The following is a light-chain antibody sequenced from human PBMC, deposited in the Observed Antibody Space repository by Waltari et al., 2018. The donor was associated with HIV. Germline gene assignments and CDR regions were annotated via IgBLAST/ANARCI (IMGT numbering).Light chain of an antibody. CDR2: MNN. V-gene: IGLV1-44*01. CDR1: TSNIENND. CDR3: ATWDDSLNGV. J-gene: IGLJ3*02. Sequence: HSVLTQPPSASGTPGQTVIISCSGTTSNIENNDVPWYQHFPGSAPKLLIYMNNYRPSGVPDRFAGSRSGTSASLTISGLQIEDEAQYYCATWDDSLNGVFGAGTRLTVL.